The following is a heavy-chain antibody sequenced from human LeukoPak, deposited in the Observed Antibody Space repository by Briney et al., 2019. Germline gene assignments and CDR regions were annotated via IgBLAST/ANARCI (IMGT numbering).Heavy chain of an antibody. CDR2: IIPIFGTA. Sequence: SVKVSCKASGGTFSSYAISWVRQAPGQGLEWMGGIIPIFGTANYAQKFEGRVTITTDESTSTAYMELSSLRSEDTAVYYCASAGYSSSPFDYWGQGTLVTVSS. V-gene: IGHV1-69*05. CDR1: GGTFSSYA. J-gene: IGHJ4*02. D-gene: IGHD6-13*01. CDR3: ASAGYSSSPFDY.